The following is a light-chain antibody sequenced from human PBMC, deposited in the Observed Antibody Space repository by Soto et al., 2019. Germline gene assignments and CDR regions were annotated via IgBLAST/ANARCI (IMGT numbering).Light chain of an antibody. CDR2: DAS. Sequence: EIVLTQSPATLSLSPGERATLSCRASQSPSGYLAWYQQRPGQAPRLLIYDASSRTNGIPARFTGSGSGTDFSLTISSLEPEDFAVYYCQQGSTWPTFGQGTRVDLK. CDR3: QQGSTWPT. J-gene: IGKJ1*01. V-gene: IGKV3-11*01. CDR1: QSPSGY.